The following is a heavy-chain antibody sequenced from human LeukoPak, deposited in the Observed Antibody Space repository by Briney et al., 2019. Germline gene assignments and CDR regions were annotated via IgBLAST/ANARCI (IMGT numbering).Heavy chain of an antibody. V-gene: IGHV1-69*05. CDR3: ARDLMVYAGPRPMNAFDI. J-gene: IGHJ3*02. CDR1: GGTFSSYA. D-gene: IGHD2-8*01. CDR2: IIPIFGTA. Sequence: SVKVSCKASGGTFSSYAISWVRQAPGQGLEWMGRIIPIFGTANYAQKFQGRVTITTDESTSTAYMELSSLRSEDTAVYYCARDLMVYAGPRPMNAFDIWGQGTMVTASS.